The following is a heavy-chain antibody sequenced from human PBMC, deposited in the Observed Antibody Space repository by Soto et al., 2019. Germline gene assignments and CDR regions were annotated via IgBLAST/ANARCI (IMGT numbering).Heavy chain of an antibody. J-gene: IGHJ4*02. CDR2: ISYDGSNK. CDR3: AKGLGLYDFWSGFDY. V-gene: IGHV3-30*18. Sequence: QVQLVESGGGVVQPGRSLRLSCAASGFTFSSYGMHWVRQAPGKGLAWVAVISYDGSNKYYAESVKGRFTISRDNSKNTLYLQMNSLRAEDTGVYYCAKGLGLYDFWSGFDYWGQGTLVTVSS. CDR1: GFTFSSYG. D-gene: IGHD3-3*01.